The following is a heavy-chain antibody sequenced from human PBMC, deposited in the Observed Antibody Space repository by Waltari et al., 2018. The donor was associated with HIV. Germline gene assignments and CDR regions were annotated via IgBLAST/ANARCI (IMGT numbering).Heavy chain of an antibody. CDR1: GYTFTSYG. D-gene: IGHD3-10*01. V-gene: IGHV1-18*01. CDR3: AREAPIYYGSGSYYNSYFDY. Sequence: QVQLVQSGAEVKKPGASVKVSCKASGYTFTSYGISWVRQAPGQGLEWMGWISAYNGNTNYAQKRQGRVTKTTDTSTSTAYMELRSLRSDDTAVYYCAREAPIYYGSGSYYNSYFDYWGQGTLVTVSS. J-gene: IGHJ4*02. CDR2: ISAYNGNT.